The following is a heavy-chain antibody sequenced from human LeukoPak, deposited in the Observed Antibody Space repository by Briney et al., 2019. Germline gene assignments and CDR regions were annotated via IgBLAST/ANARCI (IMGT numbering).Heavy chain of an antibody. CDR2: ISPDGRVT. D-gene: IGHD3-16*01. CDR1: GFTFGSHW. V-gene: IGHV3-7*03. J-gene: IGHJ4*02. Sequence: GGSLRLSCAVSGFTFGSHWMAWFRQAPGKGLEWLTNISPDGRVTNYVDSIKGRFTISRDNSKNSLYLHLNSLRVEDTAFYYCTRDIGGGFHDYWGQGTLITVSS. CDR3: TRDIGGGFHDY.